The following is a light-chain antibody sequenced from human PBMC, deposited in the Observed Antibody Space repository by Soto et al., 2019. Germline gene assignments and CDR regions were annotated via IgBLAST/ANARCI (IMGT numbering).Light chain of an antibody. Sequence: QSALTQPASVSGSPGQSITISCTGTSSDVGSYNLVSWYQQHPGKAPKVMIYEVSKRPSGVSNRFSGSKFGNTASLTISGLQADDEADYYCCSYAGSSTYVFGTGTKPTVL. CDR3: CSYAGSSTYV. J-gene: IGLJ1*01. CDR1: SSDVGSYNL. CDR2: EVS. V-gene: IGLV2-23*02.